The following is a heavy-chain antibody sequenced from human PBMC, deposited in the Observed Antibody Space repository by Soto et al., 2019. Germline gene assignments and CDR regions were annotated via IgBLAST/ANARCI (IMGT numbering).Heavy chain of an antibody. V-gene: IGHV4-59*01. CDR1: GGSIISYY. J-gene: IGHJ6*03. CDR3: ARVAPDYSNYFVGYYYYYYMDV. Sequence: PSETQSLTCTVSGGSIISYYWSWIRQPPGKGLEWIGYIYYSGSTNYNPSLKSRVTISVDTSKNQFSLKLSSVTAADTAVYYCARVAPDYSNYFVGYYYYYYMDVWGKGTTVTVSS. CDR2: IYYSGST. D-gene: IGHD4-4*01.